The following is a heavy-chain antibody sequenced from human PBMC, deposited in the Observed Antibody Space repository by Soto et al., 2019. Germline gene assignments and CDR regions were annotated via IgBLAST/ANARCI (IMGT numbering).Heavy chain of an antibody. D-gene: IGHD2-15*01. Sequence: PSETLSLTCTVSGGSISSGDYYWSRIRQPPGKGLEWIGYIYYSGSTYYNPSLKSRVTISVDTSKNQFSLKLSSVTAADTAVYYCARVVGYCSGGSCYYLDYWGQGTLVTVSS. CDR2: IYYSGST. CDR3: ARVVGYCSGGSCYYLDY. V-gene: IGHV4-30-4*01. CDR1: GGSISSGDYY. J-gene: IGHJ4*02.